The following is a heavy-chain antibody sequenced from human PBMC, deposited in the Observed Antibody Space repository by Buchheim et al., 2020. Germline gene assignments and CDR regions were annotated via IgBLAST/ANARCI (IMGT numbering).Heavy chain of an antibody. CDR2: IRSRANSYAT. V-gene: IGHV3-73*02. D-gene: IGHD4-17*01. CDR3: TSHDYGDYTTAFDF. CDR1: EFTFSASA. Sequence: EVQLVESGGGLVQPGGSLKLSCAASEFTFSASAIHWVRQASGKGLEWVGRIRSRANSYATAYAASVKGRFTISRDDSKKTAYLQMNSLKTEDTAVYYCTSHDYGDYTTAFDFWGQGT. J-gene: IGHJ3*01.